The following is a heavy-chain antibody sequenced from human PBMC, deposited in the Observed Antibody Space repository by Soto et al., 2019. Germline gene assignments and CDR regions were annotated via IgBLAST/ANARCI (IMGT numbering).Heavy chain of an antibody. CDR3: ARSYYDFWSGYHY. CDR1: GGSISSGGYY. Sequence: PSETLSLTCTVSGGSISSGGYYWSWIRQHPGKGLEWIGYIYYSGSTYYNPSLKSRVTISVDTSKNQFYLKLSSVTAAVSAVYYCARSYYDFWSGYHYWGQGTLVTVSS. D-gene: IGHD3-3*01. J-gene: IGHJ4*02. CDR2: IYYSGST. V-gene: IGHV4-31*03.